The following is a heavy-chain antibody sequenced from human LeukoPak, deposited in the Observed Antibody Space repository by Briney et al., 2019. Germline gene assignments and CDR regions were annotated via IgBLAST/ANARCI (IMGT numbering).Heavy chain of an antibody. J-gene: IGHJ4*02. CDR3: ARRLQRHFDY. CDR2: IDPSDSYT. V-gene: IGHV5-10-1*01. CDR1: GYSFTSYW. Sequence: GESLKISCKGSGYSFTSYWISWVRQMPGKGLEWMGRIDPSDSYTNYSPSFQGHVTNSVDKSISTAYLQWSSLKASDTAMYYCARRLQRHFDYWGQGTLVTVSS. D-gene: IGHD2-15*01.